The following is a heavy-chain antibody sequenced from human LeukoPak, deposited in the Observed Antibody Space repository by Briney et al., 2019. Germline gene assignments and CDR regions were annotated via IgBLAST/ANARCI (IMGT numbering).Heavy chain of an antibody. D-gene: IGHD3-22*01. CDR3: ARVPFRYDSSGYYYVGGTFDY. Sequence: ASVKVSCKASGYTFTGYYMHWVRQAPGQGLEWMGWINPNSGGTNYAQKFQGRVTITADKSTSTAYMELSSLRSEDTAVYYCARVPFRYDSSGYYYVGGTFDYWGQGTLVTVSS. CDR1: GYTFTGYY. J-gene: IGHJ4*02. V-gene: IGHV1-2*02. CDR2: INPNSGGT.